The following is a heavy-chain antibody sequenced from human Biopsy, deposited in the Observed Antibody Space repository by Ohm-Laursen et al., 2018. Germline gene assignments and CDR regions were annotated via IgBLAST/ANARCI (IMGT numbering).Heavy chain of an antibody. J-gene: IGHJ4*02. CDR3: ARLGELHGLWYFDF. CDR2: ISWNSGSI. CDR1: GFTFQDHA. Sequence: RSLRLSCAASGFTFQDHAMHWVRQAPGKGLEWVSGISWNSGSINYAVSVQGRFTISRDNAKNSLYLQMNSLRVEDTALYFCARLGELHGLWYFDFWGQGALATVSS. V-gene: IGHV3-9*01. D-gene: IGHD2-21*01.